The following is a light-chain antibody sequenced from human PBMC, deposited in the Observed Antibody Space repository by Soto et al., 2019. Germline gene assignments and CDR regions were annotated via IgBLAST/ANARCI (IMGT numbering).Light chain of an antibody. CDR3: QQSYTTLRT. J-gene: IGKJ1*01. CDR1: QSISSY. CDR2: AAS. V-gene: IGKV1-39*01. Sequence: DIQMTQSPSSLSASVGDRVTITCRASQSISSYLNWYQQKPGKAPKLLIYAASSLQSGVPSRFSGSGSGTDFTLTISSLQPEDFATYYFQQSYTTLRTFGQGTTVEIK.